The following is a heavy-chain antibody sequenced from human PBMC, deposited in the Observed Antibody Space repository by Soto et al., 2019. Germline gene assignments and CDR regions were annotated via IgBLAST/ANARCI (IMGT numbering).Heavy chain of an antibody. CDR2: IYYSGST. Sequence: QVQLQESGPGLVKPSETLSLTCTVSGGSISSYYWSWIRQPPGKGLEWMGYIYYSGSTNYNPYLKSRVTIAVDTSKNQFYLKLSSVTAADTAVYYCAYGSGSYQDYYYYIDVWGKGTTVTVSS. CDR1: GGSISSYY. CDR3: AYGSGSYQDYYYYIDV. V-gene: IGHV4-59*08. D-gene: IGHD3-10*01. J-gene: IGHJ6*03.